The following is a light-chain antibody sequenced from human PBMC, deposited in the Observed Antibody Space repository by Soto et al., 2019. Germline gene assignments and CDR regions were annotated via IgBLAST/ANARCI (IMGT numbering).Light chain of an antibody. Sequence: DIQMTQSPSSLSASVGDRVTITCQASQDISNYLNWYQQKPGKAPKLLIYDASNLETGVPSRFSGSGSGTDFTFTISSLQPEDIATSYFQQYDNRPPGITFGQGTLLEIK. J-gene: IGKJ5*01. CDR2: DAS. CDR3: QQYDNRPPGIT. V-gene: IGKV1-33*01. CDR1: QDISNY.